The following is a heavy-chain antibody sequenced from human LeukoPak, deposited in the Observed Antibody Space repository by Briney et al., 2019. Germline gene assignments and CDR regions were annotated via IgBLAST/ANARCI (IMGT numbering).Heavy chain of an antibody. CDR3: ARLGALHDAFDV. Sequence: SETLSLTCTVSGDSIRSYYWSWIRQPPGKGLEWIGNIHYSGSTKYNPSLKSRVTISVDTSKNQFPLRVTSLTAADTAVYYCARLGALHDAFDVWGQGTLVTVSS. J-gene: IGHJ3*01. CDR1: GDSIRSYY. V-gene: IGHV4-59*12. CDR2: IHYSGST. D-gene: IGHD3-16*01.